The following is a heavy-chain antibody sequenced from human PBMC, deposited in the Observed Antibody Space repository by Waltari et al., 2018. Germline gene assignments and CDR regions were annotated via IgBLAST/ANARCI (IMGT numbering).Heavy chain of an antibody. D-gene: IGHD3-22*01. V-gene: IGHV3-33*01. J-gene: IGHJ4*02. CDR1: GFTFSSYG. CDR3: ARGGYYYDSSGYSGY. Sequence: QVQLVESGGGVVQPGRSLRLSCAASGFTFSSYGMHWVRQAPGKGLEWVAVIWYDGSNKYYADSVKGRFTISRDNSKNTLYLQMNSLRAEDTAVYYCARGGYYYDSSGYSGYWGQGTLVTVSS. CDR2: IWYDGSNK.